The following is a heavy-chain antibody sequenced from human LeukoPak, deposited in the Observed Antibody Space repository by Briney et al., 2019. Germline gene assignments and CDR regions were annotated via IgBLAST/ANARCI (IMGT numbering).Heavy chain of an antibody. J-gene: IGHJ4*02. CDR1: GGSISSYY. Sequence: PSETLSLTCHVSGGSISSYYWNWLRQPPGKGLEWIGYIYSSGSTNHNPSLKSRVTISVDTSKNQFSLKLSSVTAADTAVYYCARLPAHPYYFDYWGQGTLVTVSS. D-gene: IGHD2-2*01. V-gene: IGHV4-59*01. CDR2: IYSSGST. CDR3: ARLPAHPYYFDY.